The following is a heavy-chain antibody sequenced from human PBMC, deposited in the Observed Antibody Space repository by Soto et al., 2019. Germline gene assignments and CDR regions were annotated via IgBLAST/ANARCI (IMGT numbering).Heavy chain of an antibody. V-gene: IGHV4-59*01. J-gene: IGHJ4*02. Sequence: SETLSLTCTVSGGSTTSYYWSWIRPPPGKGLEWIGYIYYSGSTNYNPSLKSRVTISVDTSKNQFSLKLSSVTAADTAVYCCARDGYYFHYWGQGTLVTVSS. CDR2: IYYSGST. D-gene: IGHD3-10*01. CDR3: ARDGYYFHY. CDR1: GGSTTSYY.